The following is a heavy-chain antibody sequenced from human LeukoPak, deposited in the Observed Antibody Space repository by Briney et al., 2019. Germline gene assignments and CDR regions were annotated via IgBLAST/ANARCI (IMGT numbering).Heavy chain of an antibody. V-gene: IGHV3-23*01. CDR1: AFTFSSYA. Sequence: PGGSLRLSCAASAFTFSSYAMTWVRQAPGKGLEWVSTISSSGGSTYYADSVKGRFTISRDNSKNTLFLQMNSLRGEDTAVYYCARLTVRGVIGSDYWGQGTLVTVSS. D-gene: IGHD3-10*01. CDR2: ISSSGGST. CDR3: ARLTVRGVIGSDY. J-gene: IGHJ4*02.